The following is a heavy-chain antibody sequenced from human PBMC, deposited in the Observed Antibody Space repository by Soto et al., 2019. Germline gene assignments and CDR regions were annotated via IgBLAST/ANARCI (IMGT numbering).Heavy chain of an antibody. CDR3: ARLVVVAPVANA. Sequence: SETLSLTCSVSGGSINYNSYYWGWIRQPPGKGLEWVGGIFYTGTTYYSPSLKDRVTISVDTSKNSFSPNLTSVTAADTAVYFCARLVVVAPVANAWGQGTLVTVSS. CDR2: IFYTGTT. J-gene: IGHJ5*02. V-gene: IGHV4-39*02. CDR1: GGSINYNSYY. D-gene: IGHD2-2*01.